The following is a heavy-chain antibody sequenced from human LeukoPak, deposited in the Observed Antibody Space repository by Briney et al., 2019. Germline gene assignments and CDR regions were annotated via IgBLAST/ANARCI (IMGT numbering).Heavy chain of an antibody. CDR3: ATIPTVTTSGY. CDR2: INSDGSST. J-gene: IGHJ4*02. CDR1: GFTFSSYS. D-gene: IGHD4-17*01. V-gene: IGHV3-74*01. Sequence: PGGSLRLSCEASGFTFSSYSMNWVRQAPGRGLVWVSRINSDGSSTSYADSVKGRFTISRDNAKNTLYLQMNSLRAEDTAVYYCATIPTVTTSGYWGQGTLVTVSS.